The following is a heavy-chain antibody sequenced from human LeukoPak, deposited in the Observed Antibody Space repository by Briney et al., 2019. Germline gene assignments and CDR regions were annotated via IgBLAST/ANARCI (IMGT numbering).Heavy chain of an antibody. D-gene: IGHD2-15*01. Sequence: GGSLRLSCAASGFTFSSYSMNWVRQAPGKGLEWVSFISTSSSYIYYADSVKGRFTISRDNSKNTLYLQMNSLRAEDTAIYYCAKNGDRGAYCSGGSCYPYYYYNMDVWGKGTTVTISS. V-gene: IGHV3-21*04. J-gene: IGHJ6*03. CDR3: AKNGDRGAYCSGGSCYPYYYYNMDV. CDR1: GFTFSSYS. CDR2: ISTSSSYI.